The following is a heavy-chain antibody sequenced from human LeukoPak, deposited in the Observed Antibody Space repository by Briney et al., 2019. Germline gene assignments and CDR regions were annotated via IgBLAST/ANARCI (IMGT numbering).Heavy chain of an antibody. Sequence: GASVKVSCKASGYTFTSYDINWVRQATGQGLEWMGWMNPNSGNTGYAQKFQGRVTMTRNTSISTAYMELSSLRSEDTAVYYCARGRVLLWFGELLTATSSPLCDGMDVWGQGTTVTISS. CDR3: ARGRVLLWFGELLTATSSPLCDGMDV. CDR2: MNPNSGNT. D-gene: IGHD3-10*01. CDR1: GYTFTSYD. V-gene: IGHV1-8*01. J-gene: IGHJ6*02.